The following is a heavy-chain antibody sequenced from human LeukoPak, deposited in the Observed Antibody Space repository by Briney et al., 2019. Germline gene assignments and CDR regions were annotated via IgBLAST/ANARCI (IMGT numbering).Heavy chain of an antibody. CDR3: ARTEYSSGWYYY. CDR2: IDWDDDK. J-gene: IGHJ4*02. V-gene: IGHV2-70*11. CDR1: GFSLSTSGMC. D-gene: IGHD6-19*01. Sequence: SGPALVKPTQALTLTCTFSGFSLSTSGMCVSWIRQPPGKALGWLARIDWDDDKHYSTSLKTRLTISKDTSKNQVVLTMTNMDPVDTATYYCARTEYSSGWYYYWGQGTLVTVSS.